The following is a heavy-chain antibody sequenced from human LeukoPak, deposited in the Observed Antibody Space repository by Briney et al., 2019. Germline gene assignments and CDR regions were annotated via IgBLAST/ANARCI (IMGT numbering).Heavy chain of an antibody. CDR2: IYYSGST. CDR1: GGSISSYY. Sequence: SSETLSLTCTVSGGSISSYYWSWIRQPPGKGLEWIGYIYYSGSTNYNPSLKSRVTISVDTSKNQFSLKLSSVTAADTAVYYCARGPPFGVVKVDWYFDLWGRGTLVTVSS. D-gene: IGHD3-3*01. J-gene: IGHJ2*01. CDR3: ARGPPFGVVKVDWYFDL. V-gene: IGHV4-59*12.